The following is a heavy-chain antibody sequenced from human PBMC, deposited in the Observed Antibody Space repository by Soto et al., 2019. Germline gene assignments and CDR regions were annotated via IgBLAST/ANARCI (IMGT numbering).Heavy chain of an antibody. CDR3: AKNLANTKHKTDH. CDR1: GFIFNTYG. V-gene: IGHV3-23*01. Sequence: GGSLRLSCTASGFIFNTYGMTWVRQAPGKGLEWVSGISGSGDSTYYADSVKGRFIISRDNSKNTLFLEMISLRAEDTAVYYCAKNLANTKHKTDHWGRGTLVTVSS. J-gene: IGHJ1*01. D-gene: IGHD2-21*01. CDR2: ISGSGDST.